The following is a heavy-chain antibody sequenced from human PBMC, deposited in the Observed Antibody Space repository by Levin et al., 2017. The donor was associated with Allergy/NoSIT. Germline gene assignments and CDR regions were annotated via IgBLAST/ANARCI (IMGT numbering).Heavy chain of an antibody. CDR3: AREADYGSGRWSRYDYYMDV. V-gene: IGHV6-1*01. CDR2: TYYRSKWYN. D-gene: IGHD3-10*01. Sequence: SQTLSLTCAISGDSVSSNSAAWNWIRQSPSRGLEWLGRTYYRSKWYNDYAVSVKSRITINPDTSKNQFSLQLNSVTPEDTAVYYCAREADYGSGRWSRYDYYMDVWGKGTTVTVSS. CDR1: GDSVSSNSAA. J-gene: IGHJ6*03.